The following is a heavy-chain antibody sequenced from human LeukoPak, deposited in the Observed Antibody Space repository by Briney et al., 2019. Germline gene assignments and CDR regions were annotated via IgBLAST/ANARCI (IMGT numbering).Heavy chain of an antibody. J-gene: IGHJ4*02. D-gene: IGHD5/OR15-5a*01. Sequence: GASVKVSCKASGYTFTSYAMHWVRQAPGQRLEWMGWITPFNGNTNYAQKFQDRVTITRDRSRSTAYMELSSLRSEDTAMYYCASASTQRYYFDYWGQGTLVTVSS. CDR1: GYTFTSYA. V-gene: IGHV1-45*02. CDR3: ASASTQRYYFDY. CDR2: ITPFNGNT.